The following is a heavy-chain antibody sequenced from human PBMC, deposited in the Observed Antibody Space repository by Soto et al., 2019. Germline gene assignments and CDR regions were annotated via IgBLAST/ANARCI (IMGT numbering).Heavy chain of an antibody. CDR1: GYPFGDNA. D-gene: IGHD2-2*02. Sequence: EVHLLESGGDLVQPGGTLILPCLAFGYPFGDNAMKWAPQAPGKGLDWFSAIGPTEAHAPAYAASVKGRFTISRDNSRNILYLQMTNLRAEDTGVYYCAKDAIPYNGRDDAFDLWGQGTMVTVSS. J-gene: IGHJ3*01. CDR3: AKDAIPYNGRDDAFDL. CDR2: IGPTEAHAP. V-gene: IGHV3-23*01.